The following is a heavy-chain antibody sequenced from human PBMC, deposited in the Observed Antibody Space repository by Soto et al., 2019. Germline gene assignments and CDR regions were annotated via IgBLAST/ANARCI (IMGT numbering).Heavy chain of an antibody. CDR1: GGSISSGGYY. V-gene: IGHV4-31*03. J-gene: IGHJ4*02. CDR3: ARVPLKQITMVPGHFDY. D-gene: IGHD3-10*01. CDR2: IYYSGSI. Sequence: QVQLQESGPGLVKPSQTLSLTCTVSGGSISSGGYYWSWIRQHPGKGLEWIGYIYYSGSIYYNPSLKSRVTISVDTSKNQFSLKLSSVTAADTAVYYCARVPLKQITMVPGHFDYWGQGTLVTVSS.